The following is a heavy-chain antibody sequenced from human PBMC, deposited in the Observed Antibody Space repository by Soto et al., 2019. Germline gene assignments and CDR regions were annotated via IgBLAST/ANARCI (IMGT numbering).Heavy chain of an antibody. CDR2: IYRDGNR. V-gene: IGHV3-53*01. D-gene: IGHD3-10*01. CDR3: AKDGHYGSGRLFNWFDP. J-gene: IGHJ5*02. CDR1: GFTVSNNA. Sequence: GGSLRLSCAASGFTVSNNAMSWVRQAPGKGLEWVSVIYRDGNRYYADSVKGRFTISRDNSKNTLYLQVNSLRADDTAVYYCAKDGHYGSGRLFNWFDPWGQGTLVTVSS.